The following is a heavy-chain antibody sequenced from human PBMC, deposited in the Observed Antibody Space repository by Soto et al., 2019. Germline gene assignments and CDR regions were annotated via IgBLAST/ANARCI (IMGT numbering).Heavy chain of an antibody. CDR1: SGSISSSDYY. V-gene: IGHV4-30-4*01. D-gene: IGHD3-16*01. Sequence: QVQLQESGPGLVKPSQTLSLPCSVSSGSISSSDYYWSLVSQPPGKGLVWIGSINYSGRTYYKPSLKSRVSISIDTPKNQFSLRLTSVPASDTAVYFCARFGTLGKDYGVDVWGQGTTVTVSS. CDR2: INYSGRT. CDR3: ARFGTLGKDYGVDV. J-gene: IGHJ6*02.